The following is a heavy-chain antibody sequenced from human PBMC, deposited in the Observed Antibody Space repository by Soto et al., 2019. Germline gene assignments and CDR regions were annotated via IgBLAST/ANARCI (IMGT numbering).Heavy chain of an antibody. CDR1: GFTFSTYA. D-gene: IGHD2-8*01. Sequence: EVQLLDSGGGLVQPGGSLRLSCAASGFTFSTYAMTWVRQAPGKGLEWVSTLTPSGGNTYYADSVQGRFTISRDNSMNTLYVQMNSLRAEDTAVYYCAGRYCPNGVCYTNYYYYIDVWGEGTTVTVSS. CDR3: AGRYCPNGVCYTNYYYYIDV. CDR2: LTPSGGNT. V-gene: IGHV3-23*01. J-gene: IGHJ6*03.